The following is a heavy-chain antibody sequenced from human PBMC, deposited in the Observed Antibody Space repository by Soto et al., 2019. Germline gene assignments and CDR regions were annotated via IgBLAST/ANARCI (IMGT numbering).Heavy chain of an antibody. CDR1: GFSLSTRKVG. J-gene: IGHJ4*02. V-gene: IGHV2-5*02. D-gene: IGHD2-15*01. CDR2: IYWDNDK. CDR3: THRLVGSGQGY. Sequence: SGPTLVNPTETLTLSCTFSGFSLSTRKVGVGWIRQPPGKALEWLALIYWDNDKRYSPSLKSRLTITKDTSKNQVVLTMTNMDPVDTATYYCTHRLVGSGQGYWGQGTLVTVSS.